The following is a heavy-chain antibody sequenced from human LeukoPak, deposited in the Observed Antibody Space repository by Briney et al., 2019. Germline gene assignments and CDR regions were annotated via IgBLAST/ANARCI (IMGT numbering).Heavy chain of an antibody. D-gene: IGHD3-3*01. CDR3: AKDHDAGFFDY. V-gene: IGHV3-23*01. J-gene: IGHJ4*02. Sequence: GGSLRLSCAASGFTFSNYAMAWVRQAPGKGLEWVSRISTSGGRADYADSVKGRFTISRDNSKNTLYLQMNSLRAEDTAVYYCAKDHDAGFFDYWGQGTLVTVSS. CDR2: ISTSGGRA. CDR1: GFTFSNYA.